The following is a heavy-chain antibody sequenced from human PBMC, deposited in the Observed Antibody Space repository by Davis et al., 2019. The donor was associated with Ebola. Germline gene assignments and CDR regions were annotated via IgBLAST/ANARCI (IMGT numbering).Heavy chain of an antibody. J-gene: IGHJ4*02. D-gene: IGHD3-9*01. CDR1: GFTVNTNY. CDR2: IYSGGTT. CDR3: ARALRNYDILTGYFYHFDS. Sequence: GESLKISCAASGFTVNTNYMSWVRQAPGKGLEWVSFIYSGGTTSYADSVKGRFIISRDNSKNTLELQLNILRAEDTAVYYCARALRNYDILTGYFYHFDSWGQGTLVTVSS. V-gene: IGHV3-53*01.